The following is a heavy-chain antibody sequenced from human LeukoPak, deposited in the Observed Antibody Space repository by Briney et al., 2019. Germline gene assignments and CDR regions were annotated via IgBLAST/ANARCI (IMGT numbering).Heavy chain of an antibody. CDR2: TYYRSKWYN. J-gene: IGHJ5*02. D-gene: IGHD3-10*01. V-gene: IGHV6-1*01. Sequence: SQTPSLTCAISGDSVSSNSAAWNWIRQSPSRGLEWLGRTYYRSKWYNDYAVSVKSRITINPDTSKNQFSLQLNSVTPEDTAVYYCARFRGSGSYYEEVWFDPWGQGTLVTVSS. CDR3: ARFRGSGSYYEEVWFDP. CDR1: GDSVSSNSAA.